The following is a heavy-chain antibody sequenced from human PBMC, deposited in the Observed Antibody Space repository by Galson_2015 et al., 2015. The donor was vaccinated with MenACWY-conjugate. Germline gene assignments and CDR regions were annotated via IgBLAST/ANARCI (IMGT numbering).Heavy chain of an antibody. V-gene: IGHV3-48*02. CDR1: GFTFSTYT. Sequence: SLRLSCAASGFTFSTYTMNWVRQAPGKGLEWVSFISSGSNSIYYADSVKGRFTTSRDNAKNSLYLQMDSLRDEDTAVYYCARAGGIDYWGQGTLVTVSS. D-gene: IGHD3-16*01. J-gene: IGHJ4*02. CDR3: ARAGGIDY. CDR2: ISSGSNSI.